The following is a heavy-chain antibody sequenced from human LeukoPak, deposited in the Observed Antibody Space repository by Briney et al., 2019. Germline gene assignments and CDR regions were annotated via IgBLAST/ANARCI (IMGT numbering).Heavy chain of an antibody. CDR2: IYHSGST. CDR3: ARENYGSNYFDC. CDR1: GYSISSGYY. D-gene: IGHD3-16*01. J-gene: IGHJ4*02. V-gene: IGHV4-38-2*02. Sequence: PSETLSLTCAVSGYSISSGYYWGWIRQPPGKGLEWIGSIYHSGSTYYNPSLKSRVTISVDTSKNQFSLKLSSVTAADTAVYYCARENYGSNYFDCWGQGTLVTVSS.